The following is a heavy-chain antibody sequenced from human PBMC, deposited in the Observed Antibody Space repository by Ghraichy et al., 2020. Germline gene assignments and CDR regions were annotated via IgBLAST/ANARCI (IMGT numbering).Heavy chain of an antibody. CDR3: ARGSRVVRFYYYDGMAV. CDR1: GFTFSSYS. CDR2: ITSSGRTI. V-gene: IGHV3-48*02. J-gene: IGHJ6*02. Sequence: GGSLRLSCVGSGFTFSSYSMNWVRQSPGKGLEWVSYITSSGRTIFYADSVKGRFTISRDSAQNSLYLQMNSLRDEDTAVYYCARGSRVVRFYYYDGMAVWGQGTTVTVSS. D-gene: IGHD4-23*01.